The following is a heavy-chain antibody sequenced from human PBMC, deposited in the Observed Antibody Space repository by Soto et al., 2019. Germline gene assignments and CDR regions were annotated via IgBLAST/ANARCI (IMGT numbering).Heavy chain of an antibody. CDR3: ARDDRFKDFWSGNDAFDI. J-gene: IGHJ3*02. Sequence: QVQLVQSGAEVKKPGASVKVSCKASGYTFTSYGISWVRQAPGQGLEWMGWISAYNGNTNYAQKLQGRVTMTTDTSTRTAYMELMSLRSDDTAVYYCARDDRFKDFWSGNDAFDIWGQGTMVTVSS. CDR1: GYTFTSYG. D-gene: IGHD3-3*01. CDR2: ISAYNGNT. V-gene: IGHV1-18*01.